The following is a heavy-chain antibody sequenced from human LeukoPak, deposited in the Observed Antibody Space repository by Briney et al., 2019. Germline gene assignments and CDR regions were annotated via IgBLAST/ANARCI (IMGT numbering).Heavy chain of an antibody. D-gene: IGHD6-19*01. CDR1: GYNFNAYN. Sequence: AASVKVSCKASGYNFNAYNIQWVRQARGLGLEWMGWIDPKNGHTTYAEKFKGRVMVTRDTSITAVYMELRSLRSDDTAVYYCSRDVSGDGRVYIDHWGPGTSVSVSS. J-gene: IGHJ4*02. CDR2: IDPKNGHT. V-gene: IGHV1-2*02. CDR3: SRDVSGDGRVYIDH.